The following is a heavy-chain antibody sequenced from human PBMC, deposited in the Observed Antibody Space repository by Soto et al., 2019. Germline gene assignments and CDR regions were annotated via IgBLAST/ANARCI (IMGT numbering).Heavy chain of an antibody. Sequence: QVQLVQSGAEVKKPGASVKVSCKASGYTFTSYGISWVRQAPGQGLEWMGWISAYNGNTNYAQKLQGRVTMTTDTSTSTADMELRSLRSDDTAVYYCARVNVLMVYALHGYFDYWGQGTLVTVSS. V-gene: IGHV1-18*01. CDR1: GYTFTSYG. D-gene: IGHD2-8*01. CDR2: ISAYNGNT. CDR3: ARVNVLMVYALHGYFDY. J-gene: IGHJ4*02.